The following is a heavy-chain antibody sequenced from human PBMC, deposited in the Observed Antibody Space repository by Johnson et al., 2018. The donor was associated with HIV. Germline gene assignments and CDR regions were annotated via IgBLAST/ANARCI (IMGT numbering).Heavy chain of an antibody. D-gene: IGHD1-20*01. CDR2: IKQAGREK. V-gene: IGHV3-7*01. CDR1: GFSFSRYW. CDR3: AKDSMGYNWNQFEAFDI. J-gene: IGHJ3*02. Sequence: VQLVESGGGLVQPGGYLRLSCAASGFSFSRYWMSWVRQAPGKGLEWVANIKQAGREKYYVDSVKGRFTISRDTAKNSLDLQMNTLRAEATAVYYCAKDSMGYNWNQFEAFDIWGQGTMVTVSS.